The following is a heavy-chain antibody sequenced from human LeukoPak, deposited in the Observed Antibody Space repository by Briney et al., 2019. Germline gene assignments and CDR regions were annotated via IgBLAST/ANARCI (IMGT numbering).Heavy chain of an antibody. Sequence: PGGSLRLSCVASGFTFSRCGMNWVRRAPGKGLEWVSSISGSTTYIYYADSVKGRFTISRDNAKNSLYLQMNSLRAEDTAVYYCARDQPNYYYGDAFDIWGQGTMVTVSS. CDR3: ARDQPNYYYGDAFDI. D-gene: IGHD3-10*01. CDR2: ISGSTTYI. CDR1: GFTFSRCG. J-gene: IGHJ3*02. V-gene: IGHV3-21*01.